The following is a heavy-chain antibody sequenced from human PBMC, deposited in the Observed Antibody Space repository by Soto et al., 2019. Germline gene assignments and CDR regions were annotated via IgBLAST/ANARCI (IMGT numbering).Heavy chain of an antibody. CDR3: ARETYYYDSSGYYSGAFDY. CDR2: INHSGST. CDR1: GGSFSGYY. D-gene: IGHD3-22*01. V-gene: IGHV4-34*01. J-gene: IGHJ4*02. Sequence: ETLSLTCAVYGGSFSGYYWSWIRQPPGKGLEWIGEINHSGSTNYNPSLKSRVTISVDTSKNQFSLKLSSVTAADTAVYYCARETYYYDSSGYYSGAFDYWGQGTLVTVSS.